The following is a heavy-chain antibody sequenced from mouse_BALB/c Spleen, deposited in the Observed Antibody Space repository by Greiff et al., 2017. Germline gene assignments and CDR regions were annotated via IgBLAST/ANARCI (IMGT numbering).Heavy chain of an antibody. D-gene: IGHD2-14*01. CDR1: GFNIKDTY. Sequence: EVQLQQSGAELVKPGASVKLSCTASGFNIKDTYMHWVKQRPEQGLEWIGRIDPANGNTKYDPKFQGKATITADTSSNTAYLQLSSLTSEDTAVYYCARGAVRQALYYAMDYWGQGTSVAVSS. CDR2: IDPANGNT. J-gene: IGHJ4*01. V-gene: IGHV14-3*02. CDR3: ARGAVRQALYYAMDY.